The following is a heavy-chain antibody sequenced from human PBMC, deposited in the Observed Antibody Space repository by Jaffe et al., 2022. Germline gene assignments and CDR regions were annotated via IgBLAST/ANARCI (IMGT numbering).Heavy chain of an antibody. Sequence: EVQLLESGGGLVQPGGSLRLSCAASGFTFSSYAMSWVRQAPGKGLEWVSAISGSGGSTYYADSVKGRFTISRDNSKNTLYLQMNSLRAEDTAVYYCAKDIYCSSTSCTYYFDYWGQGTLVTVSS. CDR2: ISGSGGST. CDR3: AKDIYCSSTSCTYYFDY. V-gene: IGHV3-23*01. D-gene: IGHD2-2*01. J-gene: IGHJ4*02. CDR1: GFTFSSYA.